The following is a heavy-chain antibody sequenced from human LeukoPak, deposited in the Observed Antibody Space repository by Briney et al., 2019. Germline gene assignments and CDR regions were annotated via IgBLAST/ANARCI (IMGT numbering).Heavy chain of an antibody. D-gene: IGHD3-3*01. CDR3: ARGSSRRDTIFGVVSDAFDI. Sequence: SVKVSYKASGGTFSSYAISWVRQAPGQGLEWMGGIIPIFGTANYAQKFQGRVTITTDESTSTAYMELSSLRSEDTAVYYCARGSSRRDTIFGVVSDAFDIWGQGTMVTVSS. V-gene: IGHV1-69*05. CDR1: GGTFSSYA. J-gene: IGHJ3*02. CDR2: IIPIFGTA.